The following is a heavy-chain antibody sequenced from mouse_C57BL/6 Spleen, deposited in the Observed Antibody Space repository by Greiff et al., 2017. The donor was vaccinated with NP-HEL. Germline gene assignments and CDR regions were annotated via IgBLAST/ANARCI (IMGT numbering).Heavy chain of an antibody. J-gene: IGHJ3*01. V-gene: IGHV5-16*01. D-gene: IGHD4-1*01. CDR1: GFTFSDYY. CDR3: ARDGKLGFAY. Sequence: EVMLVESEGGLVQPGSSMKLSCTASGFTFSDYYMAWVRQVPEKGLEWVANINYDGSCTYYLDSLKSRFIISRDNAKNILYLQMSSLKSEDTATYYCARDGKLGFAYWGQGTLVTVSA. CDR2: INYDGSCT.